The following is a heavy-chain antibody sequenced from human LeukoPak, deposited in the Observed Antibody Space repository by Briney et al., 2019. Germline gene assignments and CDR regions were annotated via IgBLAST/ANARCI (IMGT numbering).Heavy chain of an antibody. Sequence: GGSLRLSCAASGFTFSSYAMSWVRQAPGKGLEWVSAISGSGGSTYYADSVKGRFTISRDNAKNSLYLQMNSLRAEDTAVYYCARVGSSASIDYWGQGTLVTVSS. CDR2: ISGSGGST. CDR3: ARVGSSASIDY. D-gene: IGHD6-6*01. CDR1: GFTFSSYA. V-gene: IGHV3-23*01. J-gene: IGHJ4*02.